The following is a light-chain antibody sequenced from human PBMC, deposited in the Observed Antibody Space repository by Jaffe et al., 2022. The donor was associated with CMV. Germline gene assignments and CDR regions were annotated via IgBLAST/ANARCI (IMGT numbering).Light chain of an antibody. Sequence: QSALTQPPSASGSPGQSVTISCTGTSSDVGGYNSVSWYQQHPGKAPKLMIYEVSKRPSGVPDRFSGSKSGNTASLIVSGLQTEDEGDYYCTSYAGSNNLGVFGGGTKLTVL. J-gene: IGLJ2*01. CDR2: EVS. CDR3: TSYAGSNNLGV. V-gene: IGLV2-8*01. CDR1: SSDVGGYNS.